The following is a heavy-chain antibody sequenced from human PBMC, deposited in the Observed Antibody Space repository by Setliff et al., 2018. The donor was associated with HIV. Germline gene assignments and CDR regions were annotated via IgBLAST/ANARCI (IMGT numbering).Heavy chain of an antibody. CDR3: VRADNNGRFHHYTDV. V-gene: IGHV4-59*01. J-gene: IGHJ6*03. CDR1: GGFLNGYF. D-gene: IGHD1-1*01. CDR2: AYYDGST. Sequence: PSETLSLTCTVSGGFLNGYFWTWIRQPPGKKLEWIGRAYYDGSTHYNPSLNSRAIISVDTSKNQCYLKVNSVTPADTAVYFCVRADNNGRFHHYTDVWGKGTTVTVS.